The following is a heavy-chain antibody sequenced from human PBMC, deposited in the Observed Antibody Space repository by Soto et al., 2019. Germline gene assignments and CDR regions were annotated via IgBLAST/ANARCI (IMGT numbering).Heavy chain of an antibody. V-gene: IGHV3-33*01. CDR1: GFTFSSYG. J-gene: IGHJ6*02. CDR2: IWYDGSNK. CDR3: ARDVTIFGVVILYYYGMDV. Sequence: GGSLRLSCAASGFTFSSYGMHWVRQAPGKGLEWVAVIWYDGSNKYYADSVKGRFTISRDNSKNTLYLQMNSLRAEDTAVYYCARDVTIFGVVILYYYGMDVWGQGTTVNVSS. D-gene: IGHD3-3*01.